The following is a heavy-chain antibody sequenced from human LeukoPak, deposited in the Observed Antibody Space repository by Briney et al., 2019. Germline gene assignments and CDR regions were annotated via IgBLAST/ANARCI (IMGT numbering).Heavy chain of an antibody. V-gene: IGHV3-53*01. CDR3: AKVEYFHY. J-gene: IGHJ4*02. Sequence: GGSLRLSCAASGFTVSSNYMSWVRQAPGKGLEWVSVLYSGGATYYADSVKGRFTISRDNSKNTLYLQMNSLRAEDTAVYYCAKVEYFHYWGQGTLVTVSS. CDR2: LYSGGAT. CDR1: GFTVSSNY.